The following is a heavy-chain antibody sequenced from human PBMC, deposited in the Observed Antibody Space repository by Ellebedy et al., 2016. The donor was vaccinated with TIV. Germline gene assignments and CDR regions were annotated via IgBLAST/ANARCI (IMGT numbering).Heavy chain of an antibody. J-gene: IGHJ6*02. CDR2: IIPIFGTA. Sequence: SVKVSXXASGGTFSSYAISWVRQAPGQGLEWMGGIIPIFGTANYAQKFQGRVTITADESTSTAYMELSSLRSEDTAVYYCARWGFYGSGSSPSRYGMDVWGQGTTVTVSS. V-gene: IGHV1-69*13. CDR1: GGTFSSYA. CDR3: ARWGFYGSGSSPSRYGMDV. D-gene: IGHD3-10*01.